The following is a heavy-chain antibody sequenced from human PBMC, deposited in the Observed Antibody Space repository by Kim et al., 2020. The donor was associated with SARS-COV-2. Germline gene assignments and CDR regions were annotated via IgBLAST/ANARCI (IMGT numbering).Heavy chain of an antibody. V-gene: IGHV4-4*02. CDR1: GGSISSSNW. CDR2: IYHSGST. J-gene: IGHJ4*02. Sequence: SETLSLTCAVSGGSISSSNWWSWVRQPPGKGLEWIGEIYHSGSTNYNPSLKSRVTISVDKSKNQFSLKLSSVTAADTAVYYCARDQPMGATMHFDYWGQGTLVTVSS. D-gene: IGHD1-26*01. CDR3: ARDQPMGATMHFDY.